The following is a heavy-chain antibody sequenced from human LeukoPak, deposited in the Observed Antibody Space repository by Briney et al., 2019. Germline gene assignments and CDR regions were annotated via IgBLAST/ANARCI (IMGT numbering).Heavy chain of an antibody. CDR3: AREERYYDFWSGYYYGYYFDY. D-gene: IGHD3-3*01. CDR2: IKQEGSEK. J-gene: IGHJ4*02. V-gene: IGHV3-7*01. CDR1: GFTFSSYW. Sequence: PGGSLRLSCAASGFTFSSYWMSWVRRAPGKGLEWVANIKQEGSEKYYVDSVKGRFTISRDNAKNSLYLRMNSLRAEDTAVYYCAREERYYDFWSGYYYGYYFDYWGQGTLVTVSS.